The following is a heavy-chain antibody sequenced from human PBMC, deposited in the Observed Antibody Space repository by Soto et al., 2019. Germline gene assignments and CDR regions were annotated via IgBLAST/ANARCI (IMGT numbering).Heavy chain of an antibody. V-gene: IGHV3-30*18. CDR3: AKDWGEYNGYGGYFDY. CDR2: ISHDGSHK. J-gene: IGHJ4*02. D-gene: IGHD5-12*01. Sequence: QVQLVESGGGVVQPGRSLRLSCAASGFTFSTYGIHWVRQAPGKGLEWVAVISHDGSHKYYADSVKGRFTISRDNSENTVYLQMNSLRAEDTAVYYCAKDWGEYNGYGGYFDYWGQGTLVTVSS. CDR1: GFTFSTYG.